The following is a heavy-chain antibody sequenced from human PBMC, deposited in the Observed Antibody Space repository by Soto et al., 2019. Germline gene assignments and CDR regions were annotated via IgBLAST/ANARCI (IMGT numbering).Heavy chain of an antibody. CDR2: IYYSGST. Sequence: SETLSLTCTVSGGSISSSSYYWGWIRQPPGKGLEWIGSIYYSGSTYYNPSLKSRVTISVETSKNQFSLKLSSVTAADTAVYYCVRAPWKRSHYFDYWGQGTLVTVSS. CDR3: VRAPWKRSHYFDY. V-gene: IGHV4-39*01. D-gene: IGHD1-1*01. J-gene: IGHJ4*02. CDR1: GGSISSSSYY.